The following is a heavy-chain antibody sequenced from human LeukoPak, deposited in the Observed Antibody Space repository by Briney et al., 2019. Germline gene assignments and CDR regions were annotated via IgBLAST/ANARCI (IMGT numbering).Heavy chain of an antibody. V-gene: IGHV3-48*04. J-gene: IGHJ4*02. Sequence: PGGSLRLSCAASGFSFSGHSMNWVRQAPGRGLEWVAFVSDGSTPTYYADSVRGRFTISRDNAKNSLYLQMNSLRAEDTAVYYCARDGPRGYYYVDYWGQGTLVTVSS. CDR1: GFSFSGHS. CDR2: VSDGSTPT. D-gene: IGHD3-22*01. CDR3: ARDGPRGYYYVDY.